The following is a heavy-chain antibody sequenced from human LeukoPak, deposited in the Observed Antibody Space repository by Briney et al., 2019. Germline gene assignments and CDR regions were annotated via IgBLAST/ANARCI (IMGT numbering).Heavy chain of an antibody. CDR3: ARDPFSIAAAGTLWFDP. CDR2: ISSSGSYI. V-gene: IGHV3-21*01. J-gene: IGHJ5*02. D-gene: IGHD6-13*01. Sequence: PGGSLRLSCAASGFTFSSYSMNWVRQAPGKGLEWVSSISSSGSYIYYADSVKGRFTISRDNAKNSLYLQMNSLRAEDTAVYYCARDPFSIAAAGTLWFDPWGQGTLVTVSS. CDR1: GFTFSSYS.